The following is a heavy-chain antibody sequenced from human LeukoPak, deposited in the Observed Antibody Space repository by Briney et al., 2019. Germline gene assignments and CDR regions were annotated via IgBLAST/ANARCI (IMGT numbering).Heavy chain of an antibody. CDR1: GFTFSSYA. CDR2: ISGGGGST. V-gene: IGHV3-23*01. J-gene: IGHJ5*02. CDR3: AKDSDELIAAAFNWFDP. Sequence: GRSLRLSCAASGFTFSSYAMSWVRQAPGKGLEWVSAISGGGGSTYYADSVKGRFTISRDNSKDTLYLQMNSLRADDTALYYCAKDSDELIAAAFNWFDPWGQGTLVTVSS. D-gene: IGHD6-13*01.